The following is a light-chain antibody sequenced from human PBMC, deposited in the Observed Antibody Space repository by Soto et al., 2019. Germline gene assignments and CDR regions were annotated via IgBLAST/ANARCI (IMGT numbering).Light chain of an antibody. CDR3: QQRSNWPPMLT. CDR2: DAS. CDR1: QSVSSY. Sequence: EIVLTQSPATLSLSPGQRATLSCRASQSVSSYFAWYQQKPGQPPRPLINDASNRATGSPARFSGSGSGTDFTLTISSLEPEDFAVYYCQQRSNWPPMLTFGGGTNVEIK. J-gene: IGKJ4*01. V-gene: IGKV3-11*01.